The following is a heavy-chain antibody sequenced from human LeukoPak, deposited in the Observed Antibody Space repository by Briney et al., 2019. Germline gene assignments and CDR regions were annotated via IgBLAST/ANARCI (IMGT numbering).Heavy chain of an antibody. Sequence: PSETLSLTCTVSGGSISSSNYYWGWIRQPPGKGLEGIGNIYYGGSSYYNPSLKSRVTISVDTSKHQFSLKLSSVPAADTAVYYCASLRFWGTIFGVVPGEFDPWGQGTLVTVSS. D-gene: IGHD3-3*01. CDR3: ASLRFWGTIFGVVPGEFDP. CDR2: IYYGGSS. V-gene: IGHV4-39*07. J-gene: IGHJ5*02. CDR1: GGSISSSNYY.